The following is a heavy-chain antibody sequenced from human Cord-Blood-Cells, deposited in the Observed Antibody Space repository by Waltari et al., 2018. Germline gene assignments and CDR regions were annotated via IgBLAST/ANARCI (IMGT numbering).Heavy chain of an antibody. CDR1: GGSFRSYY. D-gene: IGHD7-27*01. Sequence: QVQLQESGPGLVKPSATLSLTCPVSGGSFRSYYWCWIRQPAGKGLEWIGRIYTSGSTNYNPSLKSRVTMSVDTSKNQFSLKLSSVTAADTAVYYCARDRPLTGEDYWGQGTLVTVSS. J-gene: IGHJ4*02. CDR3: ARDRPLTGEDY. V-gene: IGHV4-4*07. CDR2: IYTSGST.